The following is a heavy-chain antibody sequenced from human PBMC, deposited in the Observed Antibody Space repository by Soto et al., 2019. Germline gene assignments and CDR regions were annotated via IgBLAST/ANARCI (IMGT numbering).Heavy chain of an antibody. Sequence: EVQLLESGGGLVQPGGSLRLSCAASGFTFNTFETSWVRQAPGRGLAWVSFISDDSSRTYYADAVKGRFTISRDNSKYTLYLQMNSLTAEDTAVYACVKGGWLDFWGQGTLVTVSS. CDR3: VKGGWLDF. J-gene: IGHJ5*01. CDR1: GFTFNTFE. D-gene: IGHD3-16*01. V-gene: IGHV3-23*01. CDR2: ISDDSSRT.